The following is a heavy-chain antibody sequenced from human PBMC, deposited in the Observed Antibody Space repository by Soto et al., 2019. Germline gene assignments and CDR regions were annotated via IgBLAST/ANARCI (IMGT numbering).Heavy chain of an antibody. V-gene: IGHV3-74*01. Sequence: GGSLRLSCAASGFTFSTYWMHWVRQAPGKGLVWVSRINSDGSTTSYADSVKGRFTISRDNAKNTLYLQMNSLRAEDTAVYYCARGLYYYASSGYYYYFDYWGQGTLVTVSS. CDR2: INSDGSTT. J-gene: IGHJ4*02. D-gene: IGHD3-22*01. CDR1: GFTFSTYW. CDR3: ARGLYYYASSGYYYYFDY.